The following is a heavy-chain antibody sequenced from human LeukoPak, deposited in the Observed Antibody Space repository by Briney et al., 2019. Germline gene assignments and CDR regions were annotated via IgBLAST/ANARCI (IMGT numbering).Heavy chain of an antibody. CDR2: FDIEDVET. D-gene: IGHD5-24*01. CDR3: VSDRSDGGFPESNGYPTFDL. J-gene: IGHJ2*01. V-gene: IGHV1-24*01. CDR1: GYALSESS. Sequence: ASVKVSCKVSGYALSESSIHWVRQTPGEGFEWMGGFDIEDVETAYAQKFRGRVTMTEDTSTDTAYMELINLRSDDTAVYFCVSDRSDGGFPESNGYPTFDLWGRGTLVTVSS.